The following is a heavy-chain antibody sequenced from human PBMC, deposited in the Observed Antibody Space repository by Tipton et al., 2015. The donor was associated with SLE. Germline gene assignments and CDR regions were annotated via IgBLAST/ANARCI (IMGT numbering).Heavy chain of an antibody. J-gene: IGHJ4*02. Sequence: SLRLSCAASGFTFSSYGMHWVRQAPGKGLEWVAFIRYVGSNKYYADSVKGRFTIPRDNSKNTLYLQMNSLRAEDTAVYYCAKGTCSGGSCYSLDYWGQGKLVTVSS. CDR1: GFTFSSYG. CDR2: IRYVGSNK. CDR3: AKGTCSGGSCYSLDY. D-gene: IGHD2-15*01. V-gene: IGHV3-30*02.